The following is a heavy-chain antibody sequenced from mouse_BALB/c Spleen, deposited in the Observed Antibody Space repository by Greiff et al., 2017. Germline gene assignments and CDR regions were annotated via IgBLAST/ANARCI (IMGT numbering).Heavy chain of an antibody. V-gene: IGHV1-80*01. CDR2: IYPGDGDT. CDR1: GYAFSSYW. J-gene: IGHJ4*01. CDR3: ARRDYGSSYYYAMDY. D-gene: IGHD1-1*01. Sequence: VQLVESGAELVRPGSSVKISCKASGYAFSSYWMNWVKQRPGQGLEWIGQIYPGDGDTNYNGKFKGKATLTADKSSSTAYMQLSSLTSEDSAVYFCARRDYGSSYYYAMDYWGQGTSVTVSS.